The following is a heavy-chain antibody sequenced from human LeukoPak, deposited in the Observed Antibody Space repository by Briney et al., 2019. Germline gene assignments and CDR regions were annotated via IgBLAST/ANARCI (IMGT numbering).Heavy chain of an antibody. CDR2: IYSGGST. V-gene: IGHV3-66*01. J-gene: IGHJ5*02. CDR3: ARGLMTAFDL. Sequence: GGSLRLSCAASGFSVSNNYMSWVRQAPGKGLEWVSVIYSGGSTFYADSVKGRFTISRDNSKNTLYLQMNSLRAEDTAVYYCARGLMTAFDLWGQGTLVTVSS. D-gene: IGHD2-21*02. CDR1: GFSVSNNY.